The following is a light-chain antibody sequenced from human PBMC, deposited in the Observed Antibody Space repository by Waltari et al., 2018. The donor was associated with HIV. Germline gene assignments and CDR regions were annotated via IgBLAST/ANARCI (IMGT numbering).Light chain of an antibody. CDR2: EDS. CDR3: QSYHSGNWV. V-gene: IGLV6-57*02. Sequence: NFMLPQPHSVSESPGTTVTISCTGSSGSVASNYVQWYQQRPGSAPTNVIYEDSQRPSGVPDRFSGSIDSSSNSASLTISGLKTEDEADYYCQSYHSGNWVFGGGTKLTVL. J-gene: IGLJ3*02. CDR1: SGSVASNY.